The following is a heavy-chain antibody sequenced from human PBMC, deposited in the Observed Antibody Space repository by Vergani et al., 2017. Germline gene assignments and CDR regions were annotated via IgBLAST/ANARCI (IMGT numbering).Heavy chain of an antibody. D-gene: IGHD5-18*01. J-gene: IGHJ6*02. CDR1: GFTFSSYW. CDR3: ARDTWIQLWLYGMDV. V-gene: IGHV3-74*01. CDR2: INSDGSST. Sequence: EVQLVESGGGLVQPGGSLRLSCAASGFTFSSYWMHWVRQAPGKGLVWVSRINSDGSSTSYADSVKGRFTISRDNAKNTLYLQMNSLSAEDTAVYYCARDTWIQLWLYGMDVWGQGTTVTVSS.